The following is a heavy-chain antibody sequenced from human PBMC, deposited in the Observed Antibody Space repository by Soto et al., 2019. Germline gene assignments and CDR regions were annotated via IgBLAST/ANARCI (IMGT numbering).Heavy chain of an antibody. CDR1: GGTFSSYA. Sequence: QVQLVQSGAEVKKPGSSVKVSCKASGGTFSSYAISWVRQAPGQGLEWMGGIIPIFGTANYAQKFQGRVTITAEKSTSTAYMELSSLRSEDTAVYYCARDHFPLLPHYYGMDVWGQGTTVTVSS. V-gene: IGHV1-69*06. J-gene: IGHJ6*02. CDR2: IIPIFGTA. CDR3: ARDHFPLLPHYYGMDV.